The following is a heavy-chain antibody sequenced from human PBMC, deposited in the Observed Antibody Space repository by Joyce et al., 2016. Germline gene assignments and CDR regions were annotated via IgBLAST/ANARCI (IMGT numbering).Heavy chain of an antibody. D-gene: IGHD2-8*01. V-gene: IGHV1-2*02. CDR2: INPNGGGT. Sequence: QVQLVQSGAEVKKPGASVKVSCKASGYIFTGYYIHWVRQAPGQGLEWMGWINPNGGGTSYVQKFQGRVTMTRDTSISTAYMELSRLTSDDTAVYYCASQGLMVHASDAFDVWGQGTMVIVSS. CDR3: ASQGLMVHASDAFDV. J-gene: IGHJ3*01. CDR1: GYIFTGYY.